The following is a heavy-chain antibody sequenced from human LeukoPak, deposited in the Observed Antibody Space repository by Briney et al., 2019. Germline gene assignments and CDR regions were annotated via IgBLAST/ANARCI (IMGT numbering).Heavy chain of an antibody. D-gene: IGHD6-6*01. J-gene: IGHJ4*02. CDR1: GGSISSLY. CDR2: IYYTGST. CDR3: ARHRAYSSSSPFGY. Sequence: KSSETLSLTCSVSGGSISSLYWSWIRQSPGKGLEWIGYIYYTGSTNYNPSLKSRVTMFVDMSKNQFSLRLSSVTAADTAVYYCARHRAYSSSSPFGYWGQGTLVTVSS. V-gene: IGHV4-59*08.